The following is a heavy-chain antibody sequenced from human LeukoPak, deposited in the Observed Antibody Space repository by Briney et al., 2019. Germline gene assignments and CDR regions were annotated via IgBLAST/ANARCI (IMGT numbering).Heavy chain of an antibody. CDR3: ARVTMGYSSLNY. CDR1: GGTLSSYA. CDR2: IIPILGIA. J-gene: IGHJ4*02. Sequence: ASVKVSCKACGGTLSSYAISGLRPAPAQGLDWMGRIIPILGIANYAQKFQGRVTITADKSTSTAYMELSSLRSEDTAVYYCARVTMGYSSLNYWGQGTMVTVSS. D-gene: IGHD6-19*01. V-gene: IGHV1-69*04.